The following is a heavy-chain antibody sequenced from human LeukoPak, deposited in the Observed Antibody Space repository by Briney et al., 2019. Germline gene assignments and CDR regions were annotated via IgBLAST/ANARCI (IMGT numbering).Heavy chain of an antibody. D-gene: IGHD3-3*01. J-gene: IGHJ4*02. CDR2: ISSNGGST. CDR1: GFTFSSYA. V-gene: IGHV3-64*01. Sequence: GGSLRLSCAASGFTFSSYAMHWVRQAPGKGLEYVSAISSNGGSTYYANSVKGRFTISRDNSKNTLYLQMGSLRAEDMAVYYCARSAPGSGYTYSDYWGQGTLVTVSS. CDR3: ARSAPGSGYTYSDY.